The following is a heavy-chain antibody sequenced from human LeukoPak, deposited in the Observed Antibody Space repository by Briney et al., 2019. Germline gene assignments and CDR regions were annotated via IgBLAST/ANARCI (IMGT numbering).Heavy chain of an antibody. V-gene: IGHV3-7*01. D-gene: IGHD2-15*01. J-gene: IGHJ4*02. CDR1: GFNFGTYW. Sequence: GGSLRLSCTAAGFNFGTYWMSWVRQSPEKGLEFVANIKYDGTVKYYVDSVKGRFTISRDNPSNSVYLQMDSLRAEDTALYYCARDPDSSAFDYWGQGAQVTVSS. CDR3: ARDPDSSAFDY. CDR2: IKYDGTVK.